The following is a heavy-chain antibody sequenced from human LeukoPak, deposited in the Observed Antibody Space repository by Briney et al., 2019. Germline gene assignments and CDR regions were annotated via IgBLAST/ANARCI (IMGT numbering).Heavy chain of an antibody. Sequence: PGGSLRLSCVASGFSFSSYWMHWVRQAPGKGLVWVSRISDDRINTNYADSVKGRFTISRDNAKNTLYLQMNSLRAEDTAIYYCAKDQSTGGRYNWFDPWGQGTLVTVSS. V-gene: IGHV3-74*01. CDR2: ISDDRINT. J-gene: IGHJ5*02. CDR1: GFSFSSYW. D-gene: IGHD2-8*02. CDR3: AKDQSTGGRYNWFDP.